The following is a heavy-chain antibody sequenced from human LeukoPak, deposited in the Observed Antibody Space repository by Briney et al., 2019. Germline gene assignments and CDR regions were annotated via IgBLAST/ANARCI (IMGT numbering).Heavy chain of an antibody. V-gene: IGHV1-18*04. Sequence: ASVKVSCKASGYTFTGYYMHWVRQAPGQGLEWMGWISAYNGNTNYAQKLQGRVTMTTDTSTSTAYMELRSLRSEDTAVYYCARDYYDFWSGYYTRSKGGGDYYYYYYMDVWGKGTTVTVSS. CDR3: ARDYYDFWSGYYTRSKGGGDYYYYYYMDV. CDR2: ISAYNGNT. J-gene: IGHJ6*03. CDR1: GYTFTGYY. D-gene: IGHD3-3*01.